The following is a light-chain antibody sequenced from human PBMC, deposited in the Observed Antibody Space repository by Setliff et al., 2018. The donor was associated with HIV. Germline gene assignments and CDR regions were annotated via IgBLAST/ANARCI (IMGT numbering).Light chain of an antibody. CDR3: DSYTNRGIYV. CDR1: RSDVGAYNS. V-gene: IGLV2-14*03. J-gene: IGLJ1*01. CDR2: DVS. Sequence: QAVLAQPASVSGSPGQVITVSCTGTRSDVGAYNSVSWFQQHPGKAPKLIIFDVSSRPSGVSNRFSGSKFGNTASLTISGLQIEDEADYYCDSYTNRGIYVFGTGTKSPS.